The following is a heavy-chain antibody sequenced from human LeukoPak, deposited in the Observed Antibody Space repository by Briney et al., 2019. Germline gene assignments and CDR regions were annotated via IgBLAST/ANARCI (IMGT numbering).Heavy chain of an antibody. J-gene: IGHJ6*02. V-gene: IGHV1-69*13. Sequence: GASVKVSCKASGGTFSSYAISWVRQAPGQGLEWMGGIIPIFGTANYAQMFQGRVTITADESTSTAYMELSSLRSEDTAVYYCAREREGSGHYYGMDVWGQGTTVTVSS. CDR3: AREREGSGHYYGMDV. CDR1: GGTFSSYA. D-gene: IGHD6-19*01. CDR2: IIPIFGTA.